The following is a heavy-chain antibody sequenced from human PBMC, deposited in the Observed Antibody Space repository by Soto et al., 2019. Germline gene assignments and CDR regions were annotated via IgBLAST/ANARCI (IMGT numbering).Heavy chain of an antibody. J-gene: IGHJ4*02. CDR3: AKDRQLGYVY. V-gene: IGHV3-23*01. CDR2: ISGVGGSGA. Sequence: EVQLLESGGGLVQSGGSLRLSCVASGFTFNTYAMSWVRQAPGKGLEWVSVISGVGGSGAYYTDSVKGRFTISRDNSKNTLYLQMNSLRAEDTAVYYCAKDRQLGYVYWGQGTLVTVSS. CDR1: GFTFNTYA. D-gene: IGHD6-6*01.